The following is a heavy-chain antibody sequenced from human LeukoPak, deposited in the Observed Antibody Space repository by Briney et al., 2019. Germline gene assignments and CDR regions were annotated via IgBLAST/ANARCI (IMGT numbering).Heavy chain of an antibody. CDR1: TFALNNYE. D-gene: IGHD3-3*01. V-gene: IGHV3-48*03. Sequence: GGSLRLSCVASTFALNNYEMNWVRQAPGKGLEWISYINTAGSTIYYADSVKGRFTISRDNAEKSLYLQISSLRVEDTAVYYCARVSPFGFNAFDVWGQGTLVTASS. CDR3: ARVSPFGFNAFDV. CDR2: INTAGSTI. J-gene: IGHJ3*01.